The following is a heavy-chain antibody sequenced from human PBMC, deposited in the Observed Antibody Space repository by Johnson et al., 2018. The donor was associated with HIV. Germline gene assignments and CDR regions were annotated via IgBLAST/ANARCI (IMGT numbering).Heavy chain of an antibody. Sequence: QVQLVESGGGVVQPGGSLRLSCAASGFTFSSYAMHWVRQAPGKGLEWVAVISYDGTNRYYADSVKGRFTISRHNSKNTLYLQMNSLRPEDTAVYYCARNDAVTGLKGAFDVWGQGTMVTVSS. J-gene: IGHJ3*01. CDR1: GFTFSSYA. CDR3: ARNDAVTGLKGAFDV. V-gene: IGHV3-30-3*01. CDR2: ISYDGTNR. D-gene: IGHD6-19*01.